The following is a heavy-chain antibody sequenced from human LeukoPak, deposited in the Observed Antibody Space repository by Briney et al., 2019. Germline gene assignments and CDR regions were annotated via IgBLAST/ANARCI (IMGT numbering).Heavy chain of an antibody. CDR1: GGSFSGYY. Sequence: SETLSLTCAVYGGSFSGYYWSWIRQPPGKGLGWIGEINHSGSTNYNPSLKSRVTISVDTSKNQFSLKQSSVTAADTAVYYCARLPRTRYSGSWGFDPWGQGTLVTVSS. CDR3: ARLPRTRYSGSWGFDP. J-gene: IGHJ5*02. V-gene: IGHV4-34*01. D-gene: IGHD6-13*01. CDR2: INHSGST.